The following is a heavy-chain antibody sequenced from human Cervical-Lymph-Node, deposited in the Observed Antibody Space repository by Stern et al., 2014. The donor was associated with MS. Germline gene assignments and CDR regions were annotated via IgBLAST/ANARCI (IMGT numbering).Heavy chain of an antibody. CDR2: ISNDGNHK. CDR1: GFTFSTFA. D-gene: IGHD3/OR15-3a*01. J-gene: IGHJ4*02. Sequence: QVQLVQSGGGVGQPGRPLRLTCAASGFTFSTFAMHWVRQAPGKGLEWVAVISNDGNHKDYGDSVKGRFTISRDNPKKTVFLQMDSLRTEDTAVYYCARGPWTGRHGDSWGQGTLVSVSS. CDR3: ARGPWTGRHGDS. V-gene: IGHV3-30*04.